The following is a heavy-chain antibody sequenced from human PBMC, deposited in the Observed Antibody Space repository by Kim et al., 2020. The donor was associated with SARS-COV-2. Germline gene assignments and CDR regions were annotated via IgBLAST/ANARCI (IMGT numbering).Heavy chain of an antibody. V-gene: IGHV7-4-1*02. CDR2: INTNTGNP. Sequence: ASVKVSCKASGYTFTSYAMNWVRQAPGQGLEWMGWINTNTGNPTYAQGFTGRFVFSLDTSVNTAYLQISSLKAEDTAVYYCARGIAAAGTDSSGWPIYFDYWGQGTLVTVSS. CDR1: GYTFTSYA. CDR3: ARGIAAAGTDSSGWPIYFDY. D-gene: IGHD6-13*01. J-gene: IGHJ4*02.